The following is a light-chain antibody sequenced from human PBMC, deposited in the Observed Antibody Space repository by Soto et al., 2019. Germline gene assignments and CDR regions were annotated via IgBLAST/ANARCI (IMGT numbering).Light chain of an antibody. J-gene: IGKJ1*01. CDR2: AAS. CDR1: HDIRSD. V-gene: IGKV1-6*01. CDR3: QQYHSSPPWT. Sequence: AIQMTQSPSSLSASVGDRVTITCRASHDIRSDLGWYQQKPGKAPKLLIYAASSLQSGVPSRFSGSGSGTDFTLTISSLQPEDFATYYCQQYHSSPPWTFGQGTKVEIK.